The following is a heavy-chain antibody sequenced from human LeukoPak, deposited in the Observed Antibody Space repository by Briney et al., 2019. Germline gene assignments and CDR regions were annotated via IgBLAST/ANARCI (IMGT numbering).Heavy chain of an antibody. J-gene: IGHJ4*02. V-gene: IGHV3-23*01. CDR1: GFTFSSYA. D-gene: IGHD3-9*01. Sequence: GGSLRLSCAASGFTFSSYAMSWVRQAPGKGLEWVSSISGGGAVTYYADSVKGRFTISRDNSKNTLYLQMNSLRAEDTAVYYCARGGSYILTGYYGYWGQGTLVTVSS. CDR2: ISGGGAVT. CDR3: ARGGSYILTGYYGY.